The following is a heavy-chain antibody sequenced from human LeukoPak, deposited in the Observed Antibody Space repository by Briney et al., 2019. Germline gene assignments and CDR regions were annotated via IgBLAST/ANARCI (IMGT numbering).Heavy chain of an antibody. Sequence: SETLSLTCTVSGGAINSGSHYWSWIRQSAGKGLEWIGRIYTSGTTNSNPSLESRVTISVDTSKNQFSLKLSSVTAADTAVYYCAREYYDSNKAPALDIWGQGTMVTVSS. D-gene: IGHD3-22*01. V-gene: IGHV4-61*02. CDR2: IYTSGTT. CDR1: GGAINSGSHY. J-gene: IGHJ3*02. CDR3: AREYYDSNKAPALDI.